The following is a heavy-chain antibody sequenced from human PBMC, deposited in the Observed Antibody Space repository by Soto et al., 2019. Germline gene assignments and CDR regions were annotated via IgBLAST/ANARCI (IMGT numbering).Heavy chain of an antibody. J-gene: IGHJ4*02. D-gene: IGHD6-6*01. CDR1: GGSISSSNYY. CDR3: ARLPYSSSSYVDY. V-gene: IGHV4-39*01. Sequence: SGTLSLTCTVSGGSISSSNYYWGWIRQPPGKGLEWIGSIYYSGSTYYNPSLKSRVAISVDTSKNQFSLKLTSVTAPDTAVYYCARLPYSSSSYVDYWGQGTLVTVSS. CDR2: IYYSGST.